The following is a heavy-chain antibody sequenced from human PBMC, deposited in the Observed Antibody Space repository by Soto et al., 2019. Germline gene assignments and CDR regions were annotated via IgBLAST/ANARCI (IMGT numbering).Heavy chain of an antibody. V-gene: IGHV3-30*03. D-gene: IGHD6-19*01. CDR2: ISYDGSNK. CDR3: ARTIAQWLVRGEADY. Sequence: VGSLRLSVAASGFTFSSYGMHWVRQARGKGLEWVAVISYDGSNKYYADSVKGRFTISRDNSKNTLYLQMNSLRAEDTAVYYCARTIAQWLVRGEADYWGQGTLVTVSS. CDR1: GFTFSSYG. J-gene: IGHJ4*02.